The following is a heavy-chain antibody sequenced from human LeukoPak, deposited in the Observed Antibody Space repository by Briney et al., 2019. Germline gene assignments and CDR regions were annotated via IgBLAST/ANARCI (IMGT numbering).Heavy chain of an antibody. CDR1: GGTFSSYA. V-gene: IGHV1-69*13. Sequence: GASVKVSCKASGGTFSSYAISWVRQAPGQGLEWMGGIIPIFGTANYAQKFQGRVTITADESTSTAYMELSSLRSEDTAVYYCAREANYYGSDWFDPWGQGTLVTVSS. CDR2: IIPIFGTA. J-gene: IGHJ5*02. CDR3: AREANYYGSDWFDP. D-gene: IGHD3-10*01.